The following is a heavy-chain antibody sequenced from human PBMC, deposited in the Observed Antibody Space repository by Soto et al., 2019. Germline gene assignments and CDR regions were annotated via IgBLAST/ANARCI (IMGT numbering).Heavy chain of an antibody. CDR3: ARSDPGYAYGLNV. D-gene: IGHD5-18*01. V-gene: IGHV3-53*01. CDR2: LYSGGRI. J-gene: IGHJ6*02. Sequence: GGSLRLSCAASGFTVSDNYITWVRQAPGRGLEWVSLLYSGGRIYYADSVKGRFTISRDTSKKTLYLQMNSLRTEDTAVYYCARSDPGYAYGLNVWGQGTTVTVSS. CDR1: GFTVSDNY.